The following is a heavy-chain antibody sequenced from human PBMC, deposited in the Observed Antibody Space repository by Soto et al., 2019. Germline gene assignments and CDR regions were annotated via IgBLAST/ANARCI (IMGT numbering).Heavy chain of an antibody. Sequence: GGSLRLSCAASGFTFSNAWMSWVRQAPGKGLEWVGRIKSKTDGGTTDYAAPVKGRFTISRDDSKNTLYLQMNSLKTEDTAVYYCAKGGYNYGFLFDCWGQGTLVTVS. V-gene: IGHV3-15*01. J-gene: IGHJ4*02. CDR1: GFTFSNAW. CDR3: AKGGYNYGFLFDC. D-gene: IGHD5-18*01. CDR2: IKSKTDGGTT.